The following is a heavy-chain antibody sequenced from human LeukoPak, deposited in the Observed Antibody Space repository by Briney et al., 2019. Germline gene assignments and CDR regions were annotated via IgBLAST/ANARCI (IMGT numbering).Heavy chain of an antibody. CDR3: ASEGEYKFGYFS. Sequence: GGSPILSCAASGFTFSGYDMSWVRQAPGKGLEWVSYTSSSSSTIYYADSVKSRFTISRDNAKNSLYLQMNSLRVEDTAVYYCASEGEYKFGYFSWGQGTLVTVSS. V-gene: IGHV3-48*04. CDR1: GFTFSGYD. D-gene: IGHD5-18*01. J-gene: IGHJ5*02. CDR2: TSSSSSTI.